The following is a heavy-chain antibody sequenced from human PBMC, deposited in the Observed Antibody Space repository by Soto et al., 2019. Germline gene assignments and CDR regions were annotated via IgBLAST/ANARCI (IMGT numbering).Heavy chain of an antibody. V-gene: IGHV3-15*07. Sequence: GGSPRLSCAVSGFSFNNAWMNWVRQPPGKGLEWVGRVKSKVDGGATDYAAPVKGRFTISRDDSRNTLYLQMSSLKTEDTAVYYCTTDSPGYCSGGSCYDFDYWGQGTLVTVSS. CDR3: TTDSPGYCSGGSCYDFDY. J-gene: IGHJ4*02. CDR1: GFSFNNAW. CDR2: VKSKVDGGAT. D-gene: IGHD2-15*01.